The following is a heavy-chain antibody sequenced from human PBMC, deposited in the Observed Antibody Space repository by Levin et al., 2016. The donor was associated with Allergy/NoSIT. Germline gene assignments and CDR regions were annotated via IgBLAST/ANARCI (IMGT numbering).Heavy chain of an antibody. D-gene: IGHD1-14*01. J-gene: IGHJ4*02. V-gene: IGHV1-18*01. CDR2: INPGNGDT. Sequence: WVRQAPGQGLEWMGWINPGNGDTNYAAKFQGRLKMTTDTSTTTSYMELRSLRSDDTALYYCARNFIVFDVPEIDYWGPGNPGHRLL. CDR3: ARNFIVFDVPEIDY.